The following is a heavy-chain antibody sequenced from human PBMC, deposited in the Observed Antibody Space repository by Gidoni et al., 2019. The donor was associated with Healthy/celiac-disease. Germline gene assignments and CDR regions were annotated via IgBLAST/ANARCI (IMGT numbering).Heavy chain of an antibody. J-gene: IGHJ6*03. V-gene: IGHV4-34*01. CDR2: INHSGST. Sequence: QLQLQQWGAGLLKPSETLSLTCAVYGGSFSGYYWSWIRQPPGKGLEWIGEINHSGSTNYNPSLKSRVTISVDTSKNQFSLKLSSVTAADTAVYYCARGYYYGSGSKYYYYMDVWGKGTTVTVSS. CDR3: ARGYYYGSGSKYYYYMDV. D-gene: IGHD3-10*01. CDR1: GGSFSGYY.